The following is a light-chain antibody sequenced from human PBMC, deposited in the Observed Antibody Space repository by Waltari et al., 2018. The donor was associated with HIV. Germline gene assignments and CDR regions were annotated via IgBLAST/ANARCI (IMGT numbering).Light chain of an antibody. Sequence: QSALTQPRSVSGSPGQSVSISCTDTSSDFRFSPCVSWYQQHPGKAPKLIIYDVTKRPSGVPDRFSASRSGNTASLTISGLQAEDEATYLCCSYSGTYSYVFGTGTEVSLI. CDR3: CSYSGTYSYV. CDR2: DVT. J-gene: IGLJ1*01. CDR1: SSDFRFSPC. V-gene: IGLV2-11*01.